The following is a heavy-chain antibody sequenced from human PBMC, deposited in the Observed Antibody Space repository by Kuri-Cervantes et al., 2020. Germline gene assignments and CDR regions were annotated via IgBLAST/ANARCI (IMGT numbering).Heavy chain of an antibody. CDR2: ISVYKGDT. Sequence: ASVKVSCKTSGYIFPNYGISWVRQAPGQGLEWMGWISVYKGDTNYAQKFQGRVTMTTDTPTTTAYMELRSLRSDDTAVYYCARDRGGYSSGWPLFDYWGQGTLVTVSS. CDR3: ARDRGGYSSGWPLFDY. CDR1: GYIFPNYG. D-gene: IGHD6-19*01. V-gene: IGHV1-18*01. J-gene: IGHJ4*02.